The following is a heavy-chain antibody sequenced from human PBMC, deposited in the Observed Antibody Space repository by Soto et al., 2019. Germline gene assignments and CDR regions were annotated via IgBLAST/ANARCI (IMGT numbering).Heavy chain of an antibody. CDR2: IYWDDDK. Sequence: QITLKESGPTLVKPTQTLTLTCTFSGFSLTTTGVGVGWIRQPPGKALEWLALIYWDDDKRYSPSLKSRLTITNDSSKSHVVLTTSNVDPIDTAPYYCAHEAVGNPGYSFDYWGQGAPVTVSS. J-gene: IGHJ4*02. D-gene: IGHD3-9*01. CDR3: AHEAVGNPGYSFDY. V-gene: IGHV2-5*02. CDR1: GFSLTTTGVG.